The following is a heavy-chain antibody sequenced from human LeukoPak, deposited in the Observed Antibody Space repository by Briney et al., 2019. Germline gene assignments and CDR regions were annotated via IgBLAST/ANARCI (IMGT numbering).Heavy chain of an antibody. D-gene: IGHD6-6*01. J-gene: IGHJ3*02. CDR3: ARAEQLDDAFDI. CDR2: ISSSGSTI. Sequence: PGGSLRLSCAASGFTFSSYDMNWVRQAPEKGLEWVSYISSSGSTIYYADSVKGRFTISRDNAKNSLYLQMNSLRAEDTAVYYCARAEQLDDAFDIWGQGTMVTVSS. CDR1: GFTFSSYD. V-gene: IGHV3-48*03.